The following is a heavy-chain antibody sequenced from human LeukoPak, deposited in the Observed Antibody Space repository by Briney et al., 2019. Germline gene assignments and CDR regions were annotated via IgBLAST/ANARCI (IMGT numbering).Heavy chain of an antibody. Sequence: GGSLRLSCAASGFTFSSYSMNWVRQAPGKGLEWVSSISSSSSYIYYADSVKGRFTISRDNAKNSLYLQMNSLRAEDTAVYYCASGSGSYSGVDYWGQGTQVTVSS. CDR2: ISSSSSYI. CDR3: ASGSGSYSGVDY. CDR1: GFTFSSYS. D-gene: IGHD1-26*01. J-gene: IGHJ4*02. V-gene: IGHV3-21*01.